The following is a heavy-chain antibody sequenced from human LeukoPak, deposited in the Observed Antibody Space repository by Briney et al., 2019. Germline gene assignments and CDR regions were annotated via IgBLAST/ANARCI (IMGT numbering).Heavy chain of an antibody. V-gene: IGHV3-21*01. CDR1: GFTFSSYS. Sequence: GGSLRLSCAASGFTFSSYSMNWVRQAPGKGLEWVSSISSSSSYIYYADSVKGRFTISRDNAKNPLYLQMNSLRAEDTAVYYCARDKDYYGSGSYLFWGQGTLVTVSS. CDR2: ISSSSSYI. CDR3: ARDKDYYGSGSYLF. J-gene: IGHJ4*02. D-gene: IGHD3-10*01.